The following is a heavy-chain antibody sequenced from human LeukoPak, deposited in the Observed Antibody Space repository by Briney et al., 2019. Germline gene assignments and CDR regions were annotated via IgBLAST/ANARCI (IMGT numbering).Heavy chain of an antibody. CDR1: GFTFSSYW. D-gene: IGHD2-2*02. Sequence: PGGSLRLSCAASGFTFSSYWMNWVRQAPGKGLEWVANIKQDGSEKYYVDSVKGRFTISRDSANTSLYLQLNSLRAEDTAVYYCARERGGFCSGTSCYKAFDIWGQGTMVTVSS. CDR3: ARERGGFCSGTSCYKAFDI. J-gene: IGHJ3*02. CDR2: IKQDGSEK. V-gene: IGHV3-7*01.